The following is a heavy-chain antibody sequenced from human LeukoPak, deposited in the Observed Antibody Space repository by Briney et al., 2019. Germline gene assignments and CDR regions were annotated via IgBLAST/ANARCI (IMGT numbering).Heavy chain of an antibody. D-gene: IGHD4-11*01. CDR3: AISLSNYVDYYYYYYIDV. Sequence: WGSLRLSCAVSGFTFDDYVMSCFLQAPGKGLVWFSGINCNGVSTSYVDSVKGRFTISGDTAKNSLYLQLNSLRAADTALYYCAISLSNYVDYYYYYYIDVWGKGTTVTVSS. CDR1: GFTFDDYV. CDR2: INCNGVST. J-gene: IGHJ6*03. V-gene: IGHV3-20*04.